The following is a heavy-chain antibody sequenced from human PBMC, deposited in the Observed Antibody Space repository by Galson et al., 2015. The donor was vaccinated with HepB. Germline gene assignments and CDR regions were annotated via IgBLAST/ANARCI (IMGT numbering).Heavy chain of an antibody. CDR1: GFTSSDAW. V-gene: IGHV3-15*01. CDR3: TSDIDDSQPSYNVWTGTYHYYGMDV. J-gene: IGHJ6*02. CDR2: IRSKGDDETT. Sequence: SLRLSCAASGFTSSDAWMNWVRQVPGKGLEWVGRIRSKGDDETTDYAAPVKGRFTISRDDSKNTLYLQMTSLRTEDTAIYYCTSDIDDSQPSYNVWTGTYHYYGMDVWGQGTTVTVSS. D-gene: IGHD3/OR15-3a*01.